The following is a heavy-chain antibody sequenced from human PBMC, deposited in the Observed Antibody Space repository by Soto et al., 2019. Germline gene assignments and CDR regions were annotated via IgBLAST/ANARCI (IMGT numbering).Heavy chain of an antibody. CDR3: ATLVDCTNDVCSYGMDV. J-gene: IGHJ6*02. Sequence: KPGGSLRLSCAASGFTFSDYGINWIRQAPGKGLEWVSYISSGGTYTNYADSVKGRFTISRDNAKNSLYLQMNSLRAEDTAVYYCATLVDCTNDVCSYGMDVWGQGTTVTVSS. D-gene: IGHD2-8*01. CDR2: ISSGGTYT. V-gene: IGHV3-11*06. CDR1: GFTFSDYG.